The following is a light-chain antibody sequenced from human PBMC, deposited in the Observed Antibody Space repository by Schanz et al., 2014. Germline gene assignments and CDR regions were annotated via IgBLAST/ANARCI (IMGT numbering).Light chain of an antibody. CDR3: QQYGSSPPT. Sequence: EIVLTQSPGTLSLSPGERATLSCRASQSVSSIDLAWYQQKPGQAPRLLIYDASNRATGIPARFSGSGSGTDFTLTISSLEPEDFALYYCQQYGSSPPTFGQGTKVEIK. J-gene: IGKJ1*01. CDR2: DAS. V-gene: IGKV3-20*01. CDR1: QSVSSID.